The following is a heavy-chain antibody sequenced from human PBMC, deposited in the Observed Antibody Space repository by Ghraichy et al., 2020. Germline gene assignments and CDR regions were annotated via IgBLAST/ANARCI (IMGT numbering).Heavy chain of an antibody. CDR1: GFTFSRYG. V-gene: IGHV3-30*18. CDR2: ISYDENNK. Sequence: GKSLNISCAASGFTFSRYGMHWVRQAPGTGLEWVAVISYDENNKYYADSVKGRFTISRDNSKNTLYLQMNSLRAEDTAVYYCAKDHELQNRGYNYDYFDYWGQGTPVTVSS. D-gene: IGHD5-12*01. J-gene: IGHJ4*02. CDR3: AKDHELQNRGYNYDYFDY.